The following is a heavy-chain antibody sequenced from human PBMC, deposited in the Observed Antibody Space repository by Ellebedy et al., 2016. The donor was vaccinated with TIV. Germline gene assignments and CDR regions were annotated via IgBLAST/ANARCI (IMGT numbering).Heavy chain of an antibody. Sequence: GGSLRLSXAVSGFTSSSFAMSWVRQAPGKGLEWVSGISGRGSTIYYAGSVRGRFTISRDNSKNTLFLQMDSLRAEDTALYHCAKDRGDWNYQFDYWGQGTQVTVSS. V-gene: IGHV3-23*01. J-gene: IGHJ4*02. D-gene: IGHD1-7*01. CDR1: GFTSSSFA. CDR2: ISGRGSTI. CDR3: AKDRGDWNYQFDY.